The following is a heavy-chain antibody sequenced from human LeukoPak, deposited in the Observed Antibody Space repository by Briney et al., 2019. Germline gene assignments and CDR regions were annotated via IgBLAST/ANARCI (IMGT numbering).Heavy chain of an antibody. Sequence: GGSLRLSCAASGFTSSSYGMHWVRQAPGKGLEWVAVIWYDGSNKYYADSVKGRFTISRDNSKNTLYLQMNSLRAEDTAVYYCARGTVTREYYFDYWGQGTLVTVSS. CDR3: ARGTVTREYYFDY. CDR2: IWYDGSNK. D-gene: IGHD4-17*01. CDR1: GFTSSSYG. V-gene: IGHV3-33*01. J-gene: IGHJ4*02.